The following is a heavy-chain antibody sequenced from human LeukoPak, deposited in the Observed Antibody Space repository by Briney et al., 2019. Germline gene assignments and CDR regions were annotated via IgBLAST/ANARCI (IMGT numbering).Heavy chain of an antibody. CDR2: IYYSGTT. CDR3: ARQDDHNWFDP. V-gene: IGHV4-59*01. Sequence: SETLSLTCTVSGGSISSYNWSWIRQPPGKGLEWSGYIYYSGTTNYNPSLKSRVTISVDTSKNQFSLKLTSVTAADTAVYYCARQDDHNWFDPWGQGTLVTVSS. D-gene: IGHD2-15*01. J-gene: IGHJ5*02. CDR1: GGSISSYN.